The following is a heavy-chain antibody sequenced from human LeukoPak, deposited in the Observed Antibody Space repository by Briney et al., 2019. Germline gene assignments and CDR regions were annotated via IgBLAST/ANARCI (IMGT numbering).Heavy chain of an antibody. Sequence: GGCLRLSCAASGFTFDDYAMHWVRQAPGKGLEWVSGISWNSGSIGYADSVKGRFTISRDNAKNSLYLQMNSLRAEDTAVYYCAKGAHYYGSGSFDYWGQGTLVTVSS. J-gene: IGHJ4*02. CDR1: GFTFDDYA. CDR2: ISWNSGSI. CDR3: AKGAHYYGSGSFDY. V-gene: IGHV3-9*01. D-gene: IGHD3-10*01.